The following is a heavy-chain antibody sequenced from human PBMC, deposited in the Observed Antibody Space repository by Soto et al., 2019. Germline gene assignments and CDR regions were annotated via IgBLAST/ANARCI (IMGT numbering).Heavy chain of an antibody. CDR1: GGTFSSYA. CDR2: IIPIFGTA. CDR3: ARGERPVHYDFWSGYGDWFDP. V-gene: IGHV1-69*12. Sequence: QVQLVQSGAEVKKPGSSVKVSCKASGGTFSSYAISWVRQAPGQGLEWMGGIIPIFGTANYAQKFQGRVTITADESTSTAYMELSSLRSEDTAVYYCARGERPVHYDFWSGYGDWFDPWGQGTLVTVSS. D-gene: IGHD3-3*01. J-gene: IGHJ5*02.